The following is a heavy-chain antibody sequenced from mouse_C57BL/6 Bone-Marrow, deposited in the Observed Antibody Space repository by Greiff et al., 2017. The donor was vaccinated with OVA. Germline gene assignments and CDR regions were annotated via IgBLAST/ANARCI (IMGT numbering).Heavy chain of an antibody. Sequence: VQLQQSGPELVKPGASVKISCKASGYAFSSSWMNWVKQRPGKGLEWIGRIYPGDGDTKYNGKFKGKATLTADKSSSTAYMHLSSLTSEDSAVYFCASGYYAMAYWGQGTSVTVSS. J-gene: IGHJ4*01. CDR2: IYPGDGDT. CDR1: GYAFSSSW. V-gene: IGHV1-82*01. CDR3: ASGYYAMAY.